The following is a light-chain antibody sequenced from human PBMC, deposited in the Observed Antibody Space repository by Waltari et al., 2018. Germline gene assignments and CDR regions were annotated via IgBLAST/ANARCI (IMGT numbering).Light chain of an antibody. Sequence: DIVMTQSPDSLAVSLGERATINCKSSNSVLYSSNNKTDLAWYPQRPGQPPKLPLYWVCLSESGVPDRFRGHQCGIDFTLTISNLQAVGVAAYYCQQPYSFRLTFGGGTKVEIK. CDR3: QQPYSFRLT. CDR1: NSVLYSSNNKTD. CDR2: WVC. J-gene: IGKJ4*01. V-gene: IGKV4-1*01.